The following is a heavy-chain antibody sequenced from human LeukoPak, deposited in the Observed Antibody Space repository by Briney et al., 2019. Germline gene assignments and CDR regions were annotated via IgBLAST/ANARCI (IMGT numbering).Heavy chain of an antibody. V-gene: IGHV1-18*01. D-gene: IGHD3-10*01. CDR3: ARLWFGEFPFDY. CDR2: ISAYNGNT. Sequence: ASVKVSCKASGYTFTSYGISWVRQAPGQGLEWMGWISAYNGNTNYAQKLQGRVTMTTDTSTSTAHMELRSLRSDDTAVYYCARLWFGEFPFDYWGQGTLVTVSS. CDR1: GYTFTSYG. J-gene: IGHJ4*02.